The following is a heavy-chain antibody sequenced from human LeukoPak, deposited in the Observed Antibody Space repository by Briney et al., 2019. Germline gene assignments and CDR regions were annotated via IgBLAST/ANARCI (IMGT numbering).Heavy chain of an antibody. CDR1: GFTFSSYA. Sequence: PGGSLRLSCAASGFTFSSYAMSWVRQAPGKGLEWVSAISGSGGSTYYADSVKGRFTISRDNSKNTLYLQVNSLRAEDTAVYYCAKISLPYYYDSSGYSTAPFDYWGQGTLVTVSS. V-gene: IGHV3-23*01. D-gene: IGHD3-22*01. J-gene: IGHJ4*02. CDR2: ISGSGGST. CDR3: AKISLPYYYDSSGYSTAPFDY.